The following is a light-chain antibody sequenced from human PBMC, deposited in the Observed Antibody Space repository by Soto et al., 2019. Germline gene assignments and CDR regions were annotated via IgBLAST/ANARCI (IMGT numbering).Light chain of an antibody. CDR2: DDN. CDR3: QLWESSSVI. J-gene: IGLJ2*01. CDR1: NVGIKS. Sequence: SYELTQSPSVSVAPGLTAVITCEGDNVGIKSVHWCQQKPGQAPVLVVYDDNDRPSGIPERFSGSNSGDTATLTINRVEAGDEADYYCQLWESSSVIFGGGTKLTVL. V-gene: IGLV3-21*02.